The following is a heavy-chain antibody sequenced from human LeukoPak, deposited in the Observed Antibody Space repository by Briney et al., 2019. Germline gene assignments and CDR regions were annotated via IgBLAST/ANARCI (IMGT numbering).Heavy chain of an antibody. CDR1: GFTVSSNY. CDR2: IYSGGGT. Sequence: GGSLRLSCATSGFTVSSNYMTWVRQAPGKGLEWVSVIYSGGGTRYADSVKGRFTISRDNSKNTLYLQMNSLRAEDTAVYYCAKDPDSSGYSTVVGWGQGTMVTVSS. D-gene: IGHD3-22*01. J-gene: IGHJ3*01. CDR3: AKDPDSSGYSTVVG. V-gene: IGHV3-66*01.